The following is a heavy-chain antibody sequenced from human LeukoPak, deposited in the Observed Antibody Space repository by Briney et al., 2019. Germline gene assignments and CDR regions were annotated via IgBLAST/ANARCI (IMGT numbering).Heavy chain of an antibody. Sequence: PGGSLRLSCAASGFTFSSYGMHWVRQAPGKGLEWVAFIRYDGSNKYYADSVKGRFTISRDNSKNTLYLQMNSLRAEDTAVYYCAKDGLLVVPAALYYFDYWGQGTLVTVSS. CDR1: GFTFSSYG. V-gene: IGHV3-30*02. D-gene: IGHD2-2*01. CDR3: AKDGLLVVPAALYYFDY. CDR2: IRYDGSNK. J-gene: IGHJ4*02.